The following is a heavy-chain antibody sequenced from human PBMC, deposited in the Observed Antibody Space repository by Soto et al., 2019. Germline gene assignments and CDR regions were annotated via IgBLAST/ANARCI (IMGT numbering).Heavy chain of an antibody. Sequence: EASVKVSCKASGYTFTSYGISWVRQAPGQGLEWMGWISAYNGNTNYAQKLQGRVTMTTDTSTSTAYMELRSLRSDDTAVYYCARAPSSGWKGFLDYWGQGALVTVSS. CDR1: GYTFTSYG. CDR2: ISAYNGNT. CDR3: ARAPSSGWKGFLDY. D-gene: IGHD6-19*01. J-gene: IGHJ4*02. V-gene: IGHV1-18*01.